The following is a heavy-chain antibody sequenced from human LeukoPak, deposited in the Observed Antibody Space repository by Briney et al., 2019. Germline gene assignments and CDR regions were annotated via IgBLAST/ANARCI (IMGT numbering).Heavy chain of an antibody. J-gene: IGHJ4*02. Sequence: PSQTLSLTCTVSGGSISSGDYYWSWIRQPPGKGLEWIGYVYYSGSTYYNPSLKSRVTISVDTSKNQFSLKLSSVTAADTAVYYCATRYYDILTGYSSYYFDYWGQGTLVTVSS. CDR2: VYYSGST. V-gene: IGHV4-30-4*08. CDR3: ATRYYDILTGYSSYYFDY. D-gene: IGHD3-9*01. CDR1: GGSISSGDYY.